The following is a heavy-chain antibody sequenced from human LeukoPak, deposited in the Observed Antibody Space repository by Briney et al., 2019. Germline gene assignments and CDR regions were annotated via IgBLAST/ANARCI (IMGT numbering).Heavy chain of an antibody. D-gene: IGHD2-15*01. CDR2: INPSGGTT. Sequence: ASVKVSCKASGYTFTSYYMHWVRQAPGQGLEWMGIINPSGGTTSYAQKFQGRVTMTRDTSTSTVYMELSSLRSEDTAVYYCARGGCGSCYRPSDAFDIWGQGTMVTVSS. CDR3: ARGGCGSCYRPSDAFDI. V-gene: IGHV1-46*01. CDR1: GYTFTSYY. J-gene: IGHJ3*02.